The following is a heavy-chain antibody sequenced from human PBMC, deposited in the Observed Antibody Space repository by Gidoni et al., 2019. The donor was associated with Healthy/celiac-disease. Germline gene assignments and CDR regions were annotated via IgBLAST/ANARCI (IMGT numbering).Heavy chain of an antibody. D-gene: IGHD3-10*01. J-gene: IGHJ4*02. Sequence: QITLKESGLTLVKPTQTLTLTCTFSGFSLRTSGVGLGWIRPPPGKALEWLALIYWDDDKRYSPSLKSRLTITKDTSKNQVVLTLTNMDPVDTATYYCAHRRITMVRGVFGYWGQGTLVTVSS. CDR2: IYWDDDK. CDR1: GFSLRTSGVG. V-gene: IGHV2-5*02. CDR3: AHRRITMVRGVFGY.